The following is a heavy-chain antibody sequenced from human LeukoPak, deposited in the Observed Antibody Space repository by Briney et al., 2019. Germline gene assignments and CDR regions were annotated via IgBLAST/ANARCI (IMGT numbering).Heavy chain of an antibody. Sequence: GGSQRLSCAASGFTFSSYSMKWVRQAPGKGLEWVSSISSSSSYIYYADSVKGRFTISRDNAKNSLYLQMNSLRAEDTAVYYCARDQESGVQLWLEDYWGQGTLVTVSS. CDR1: GFTFSSYS. CDR3: ARDQESGVQLWLEDY. V-gene: IGHV3-21*01. D-gene: IGHD5-18*01. CDR2: ISSSSSYI. J-gene: IGHJ4*02.